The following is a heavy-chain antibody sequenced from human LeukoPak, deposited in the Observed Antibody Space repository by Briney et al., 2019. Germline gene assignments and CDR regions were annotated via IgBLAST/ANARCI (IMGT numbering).Heavy chain of an antibody. Sequence: SETLSLTCTVSGGSISSSSYYWGWIRQPPGKGLEWIGSIYYSGSTYYNPSLKSRVTISVDTSKNQFSLKVSSVTAADTAVYYCAGGFGSGSRLDNWGQGTLVTVSS. V-gene: IGHV4-39*07. CDR2: IYYSGST. CDR3: AGGFGSGSRLDN. J-gene: IGHJ4*02. D-gene: IGHD3-10*01. CDR1: GGSISSSSYY.